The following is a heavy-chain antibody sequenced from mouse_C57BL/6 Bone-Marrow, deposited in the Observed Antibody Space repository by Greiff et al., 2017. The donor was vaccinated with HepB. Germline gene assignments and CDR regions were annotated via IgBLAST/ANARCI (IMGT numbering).Heavy chain of an antibody. D-gene: IGHD1-1*01. J-gene: IGHJ4*01. CDR2: IYPRSGNT. Sequence: QVRLQQSGAELARPGASVKLSCKASGYTFTSYGISWVKQRTGQGLEWIGEIYPRSGNTYYNEKFKGKATLTADKSSSTAYMELRSLTSEDSAVYFCARSEIYYYGSSSHYYAMDYWGQGTSVTVSS. CDR1: GYTFTSYG. V-gene: IGHV1-81*01. CDR3: ARSEIYYYGSSSHYYAMDY.